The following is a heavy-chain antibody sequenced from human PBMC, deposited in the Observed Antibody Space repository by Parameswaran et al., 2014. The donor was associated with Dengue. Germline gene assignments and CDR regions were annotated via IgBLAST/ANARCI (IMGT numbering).Heavy chain of an antibody. V-gene: IGHV1-69*01. J-gene: IGHJ6*01. CDR2: IIPIFGTA. D-gene: IGHD3-10*01. Sequence: WVRQAPGQGLEWMGGIIPIFGTANYAQKFQGRVTITADESTSTAYMELSSLRSEDTAVYYCARHPRGPRGGMDVWGPRGPRSPLL. CDR3: ARHPRGPRGGMDV.